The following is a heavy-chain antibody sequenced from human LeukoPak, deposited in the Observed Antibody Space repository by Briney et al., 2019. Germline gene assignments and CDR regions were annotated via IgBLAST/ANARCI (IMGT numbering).Heavy chain of an antibody. J-gene: IGHJ6*02. CDR2: TYYRSKWYN. V-gene: IGHV6-1*01. Sequence: SQTLSLTCAISGDSVSSNSAAWNWIRQSPSRGLEWLRRTYYRSKWYNDYAVSVKSRITINPDTSKNQFSLQLNSVTPEDTAVYYCTRAGAGEVRGVIRGAYYYGMDVWGQGTTVTVSS. CDR3: TRAGAGEVRGVIRGAYYYGMDV. D-gene: IGHD3-10*01. CDR1: GDSVSSNSAA.